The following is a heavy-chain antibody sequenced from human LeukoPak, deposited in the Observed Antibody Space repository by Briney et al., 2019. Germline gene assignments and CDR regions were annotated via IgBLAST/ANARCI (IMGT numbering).Heavy chain of an antibody. CDR2: IVVGSGNT. CDR1: GFTFTSSA. Sequence: SVKASCKASGFTFTSSAMQWVRQARGQCLEWIGWIVVGSGNTNYAQNDQEGVTITSGRSTNTAYMELSNLRSEDTAVYYCAAGLRDFGWLVCCVQGGHASDCSVSASVPTLLYF. D-gene: IGHD3-9*01. CDR3: AAGLRDFGWLVCCVQGGHASDCSVSASVPTLLYF. V-gene: IGHV1-58*02. J-gene: IGHJ4*01.